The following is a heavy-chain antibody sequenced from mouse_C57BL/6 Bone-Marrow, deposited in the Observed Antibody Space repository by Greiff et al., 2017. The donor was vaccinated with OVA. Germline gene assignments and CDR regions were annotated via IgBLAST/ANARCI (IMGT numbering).Heavy chain of an antibody. Sequence: QVQLQQPGAELVKPGASVKLSCKASGYTFTSYWMHWVKQRPGQGLEWSGMIHPNSGSTNYNEKFKSKATLTVDKSSSTAYMQLSSLTSEDSAVYYCARGMGREWFAYWGQGTLVTVSA. J-gene: IGHJ3*01. D-gene: IGHD2-3*01. CDR1: GYTFTSYW. CDR3: ARGMGREWFAY. CDR2: IHPNSGST. V-gene: IGHV1-64*01.